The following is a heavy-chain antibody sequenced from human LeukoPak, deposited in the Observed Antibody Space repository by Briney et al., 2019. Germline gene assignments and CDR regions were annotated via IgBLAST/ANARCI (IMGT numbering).Heavy chain of an antibody. J-gene: IGHJ3*02. D-gene: IGHD3-10*01. CDR2: IYHSGST. CDR3: ARDRGEGKDAFDI. CDR1: GGSISSGGYY. Sequence: SETLSLTCTVSGGSISSGGYYWSWIRQPPGKGLEWIGYIYHSGSTYYNPSLKSRVTISVDRSKNQFSLKLSSVTAADTAVYYCARDRGEGKDAFDIWGQGTMVTVSS. V-gene: IGHV4-30-2*01.